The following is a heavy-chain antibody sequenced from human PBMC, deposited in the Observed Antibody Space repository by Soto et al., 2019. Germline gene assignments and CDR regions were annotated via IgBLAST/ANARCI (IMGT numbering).Heavy chain of an antibody. D-gene: IGHD5-18*01. CDR2: ISYDGSLQ. CDR3: VSDRGYGHASVPYS. V-gene: IGHV3-30*03. CDR1: GFAFSSYG. Sequence: QAQLVESGGGVVQPGRSLRLSCAASGFAFSSYGMHWVRQAPGTGLEWVAVISYDGSLQHYADSVKGRFTISRDNSKNMVLLQISSLRAEDRAVYYCVSDRGYGHASVPYSWGQGTLVSVSS. J-gene: IGHJ4*02.